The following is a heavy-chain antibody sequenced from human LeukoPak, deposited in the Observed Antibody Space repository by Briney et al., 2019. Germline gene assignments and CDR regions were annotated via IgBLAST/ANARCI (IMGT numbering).Heavy chain of an antibody. CDR1: GFTFTGYY. CDR3: ARVLKEEEGKQPNYYYYYGMDV. Sequence: ASMKLSCKASGFTFTGYYMHWVRQAPGQGLEWMGWINPNSGGTNYAQKFQGRVTMTRDTSISTAYMELSRLRSDDTAVYYCARVLKEEEGKQPNYYYYYGMDVWGQGTTVTVSS. J-gene: IGHJ6*02. D-gene: IGHD4/OR15-4a*01. V-gene: IGHV1-2*02. CDR2: INPNSGGT.